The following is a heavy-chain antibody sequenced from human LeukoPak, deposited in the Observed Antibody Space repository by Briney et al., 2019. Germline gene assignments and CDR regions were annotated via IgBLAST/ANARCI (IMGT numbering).Heavy chain of an antibody. J-gene: IGHJ4*02. CDR3: ARLWFGELLYSFGNDY. V-gene: IGHV3-30*02. CDR2: IRHDGSNK. CDR1: GFTFSSYG. D-gene: IGHD3-10*01. Sequence: GGSLRLSCAASGFTFSSYGMHWVRQAPGKGLEWVAFIRHDGSNKYYADSVKGRFTISRDNSKNTLYLQMNSLRAEDTAVYYCARLWFGELLYSFGNDYWGQGTLVTVSS.